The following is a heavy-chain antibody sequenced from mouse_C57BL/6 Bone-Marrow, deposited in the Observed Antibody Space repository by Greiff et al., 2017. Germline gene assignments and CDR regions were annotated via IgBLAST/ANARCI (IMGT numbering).Heavy chain of an antibody. CDR1: GYTFTSYW. Sequence: VQLQQPGAELVKPGASAKLSCKASGYTFTSYWMHWVKQRPGQGLEWIGEIDPGNGRTNYNEKFKSKATLTVDKSSSTASMQLSSLTSADCAVYDCAVSTMVTTWFAYWGQGTLVTVSA. D-gene: IGHD2-2*01. CDR3: AVSTMVTTWFAY. CDR2: IDPGNGRT. V-gene: IGHV1S81*02. J-gene: IGHJ3*01.